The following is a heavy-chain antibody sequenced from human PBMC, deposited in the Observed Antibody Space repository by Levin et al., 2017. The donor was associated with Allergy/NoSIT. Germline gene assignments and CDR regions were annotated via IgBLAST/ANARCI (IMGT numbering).Heavy chain of an antibody. CDR3: ARGLTSPYYFDY. D-gene: IGHD2-21*01. CDR2: IWFDGSDK. V-gene: IGHV3-33*01. J-gene: IGHJ4*02. CDR1: GFSFSSYG. Sequence: GGSLRLSCAASGFSFSSYGMHWVRQAPGKGLEWVGVIWFDGSDKYYADSVKGRFTISRDNSKKTLSLQMNSLRADDTAVYYCARGLTSPYYFDYWGQGTLVTVSS.